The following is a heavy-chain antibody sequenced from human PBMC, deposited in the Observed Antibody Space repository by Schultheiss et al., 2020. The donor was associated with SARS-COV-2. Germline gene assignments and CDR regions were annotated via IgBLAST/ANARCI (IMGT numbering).Heavy chain of an antibody. CDR3: AKGAGWRNYYYYYGMDV. Sequence: GGSLRLSCAASGFTFSIYVMHWVRQAPGKGLEYVSAISGNGDSTYYANSVKGRFTISRDNSKNTLYLQMDSLRAEDMAVYYCAKGAGWRNYYYYYGMDVWGKGTTVTVSS. J-gene: IGHJ6*04. CDR1: GFTFSIYV. D-gene: IGHD6-19*01. V-gene: IGHV3-64*01. CDR2: ISGNGDST.